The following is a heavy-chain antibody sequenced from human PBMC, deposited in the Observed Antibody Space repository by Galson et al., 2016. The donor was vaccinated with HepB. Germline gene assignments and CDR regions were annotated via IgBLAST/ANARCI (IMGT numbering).Heavy chain of an antibody. J-gene: IGHJ6*03. CDR1: GFNLSDYN. D-gene: IGHD5-12*01. Sequence: SLRLSCAASGFNLSDYNMHWVRQVPGKGLEWISYISSGSRIIYYADSVKGRFTISRDNAKSSLYLQMKSLRDEETAVYYCVRERGYSGYSYYYYLDVWGKGTTVTVSS. CDR3: VRERGYSGYSYYYYLDV. V-gene: IGHV3-48*02. CDR2: ISSGSRII.